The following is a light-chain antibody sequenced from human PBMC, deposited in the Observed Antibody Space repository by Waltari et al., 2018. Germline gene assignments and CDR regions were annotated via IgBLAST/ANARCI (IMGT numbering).Light chain of an antibody. CDR2: KDS. V-gene: IGLV3-25*03. J-gene: IGLJ1*01. CDR3: QSADSSGTYRV. CDR1: ALPNKY. Sequence: SYELPQPPSVSVSPGQTARFTCSGDALPNKYAYWYQQKPGQAPVLVIYKDSERPSGIPERFSGSSSGTTVTLTISGVQAEDEADYYCQSADSSGTYRVFGTGTKVTVL.